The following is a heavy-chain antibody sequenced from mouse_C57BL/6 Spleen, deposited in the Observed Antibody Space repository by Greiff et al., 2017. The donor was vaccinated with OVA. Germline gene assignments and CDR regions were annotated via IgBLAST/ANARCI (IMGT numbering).Heavy chain of an antibody. CDR3: ARELALAWFAY. D-gene: IGHD4-1*01. V-gene: IGHV5-17*01. Sequence: EVQLQESGGGLVKPGGSLKLSCAASGFTFSDYGMHWVRQAPEKGLEWVAYISSGSSTIYYADTVKGRFTISRDNAKNTLFLQMTSLRSEDTAMYYCARELALAWFAYWGQGTLVTVSA. J-gene: IGHJ3*01. CDR1: GFTFSDYG. CDR2: ISSGSSTI.